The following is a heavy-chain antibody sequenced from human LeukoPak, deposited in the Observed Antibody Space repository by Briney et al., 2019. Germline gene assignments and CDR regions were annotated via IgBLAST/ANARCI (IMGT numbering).Heavy chain of an antibody. V-gene: IGHV4-30-2*01. Sequence: SQTLSLTCAVSGGSISSGGYSWSWIRQPPGKGLEWIGYIYHSGSTYYNPSLKSRVTISVDRSKNQFSLKLSSVTAADTAVYYCARGGTMVRGVIGYFDYWGQGTMVTVSS. J-gene: IGHJ4*02. CDR3: ARGGTMVRGVIGYFDY. D-gene: IGHD3-10*01. CDR2: IYHSGST. CDR1: GGSISSGGYS.